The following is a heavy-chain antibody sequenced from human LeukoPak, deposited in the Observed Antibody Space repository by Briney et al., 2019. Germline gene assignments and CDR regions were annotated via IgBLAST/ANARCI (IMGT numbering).Heavy chain of an antibody. D-gene: IGHD2-2*01. CDR3: ARDPSYTRGFFAD. V-gene: IGHV4-4*07. CDR2: IFSDGST. Sequence: NPSETLSLTCTVSGGSINSYYWSWIRQPAGKGLEWIGRIFSDGSTSYNPSLKGRVTLSVDMSKNVFSLKLNSVTAADTAIYYCARDPSYTRGFFADWGRGTLVTVSS. CDR1: GGSINSYY. J-gene: IGHJ4*02.